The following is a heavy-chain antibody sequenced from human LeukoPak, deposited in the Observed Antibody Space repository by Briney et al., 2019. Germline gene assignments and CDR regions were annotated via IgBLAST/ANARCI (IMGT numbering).Heavy chain of an antibody. V-gene: IGHV4-59*01. D-gene: IGHD6-13*01. CDR3: ARGPGIAAAYDY. CDR2: IYYSGST. Sequence: PSGTLSLTCTVSGGSISSYYWSWIRQPPGKGLEWIGYIYYSGSTNYNPSLKSRVTISVDTSKNQFSLKLSSVTAADTAVYYCARGPGIAAAYDYWGQGTLVTVSS. J-gene: IGHJ4*02. CDR1: GGSISSYY.